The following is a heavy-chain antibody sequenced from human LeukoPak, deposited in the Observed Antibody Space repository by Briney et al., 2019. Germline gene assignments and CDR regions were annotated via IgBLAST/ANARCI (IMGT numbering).Heavy chain of an antibody. CDR2: ISYDGSNK. CDR3: AKDTPTIFGVVTLPDY. D-gene: IGHD3-3*01. CDR1: GFTFSSYG. V-gene: IGHV3-30*18. J-gene: IGHJ4*02. Sequence: GGSLRLSCAAPGFTFSSYGMHWVRQAPGKGLEWVALISYDGSNKYYADSVKGRFTISTDNSKNTLYLQMNTLRAEDTAVYYCAKDTPTIFGVVTLPDYWGQGTLVIVSS.